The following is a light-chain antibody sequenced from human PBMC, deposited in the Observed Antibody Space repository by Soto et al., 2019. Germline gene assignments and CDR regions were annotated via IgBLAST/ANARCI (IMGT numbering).Light chain of an antibody. CDR3: QQYYSYPPT. CDR2: AAS. Sequence: AIRMTQSPSSLSASTGDRVTITCRASQGISSYLAWYQQKPGKAPKLLIYAASTLQSGVPSRFSGSGSGTDFTLTISCLQSEDFATYYWQQYYSYPPTCGQGTKVETK. V-gene: IGKV1-8*01. J-gene: IGKJ1*01. CDR1: QGISSY.